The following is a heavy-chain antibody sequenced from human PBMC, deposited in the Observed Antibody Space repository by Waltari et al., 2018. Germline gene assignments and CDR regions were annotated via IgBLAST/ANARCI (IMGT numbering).Heavy chain of an antibody. D-gene: IGHD2-2*01. CDR2: FDPEDGET. Sequence: QVQLVHSGAEVKKPGASVKVSCKVSGYTLTELSMHWVRQAPGKGLEWMGGFDPEDGETIYAQKFQGRVTMTEDTSTDTAYMELSSLRSEDTAVYYCATDPHCSSTSCFDGSRFDPWGQGTLVTVSS. V-gene: IGHV1-24*01. J-gene: IGHJ5*02. CDR3: ATDPHCSSTSCFDGSRFDP. CDR1: GYTLTELS.